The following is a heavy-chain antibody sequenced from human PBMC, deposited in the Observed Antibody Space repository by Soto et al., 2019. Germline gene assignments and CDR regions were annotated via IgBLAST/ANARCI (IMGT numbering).Heavy chain of an antibody. J-gene: IGHJ6*02. D-gene: IGHD3-9*01. Sequence: ASVKVSCKASGYTFTSYGISWVRRAPGQGLEWMGWISAYNGNTNYAQKLQGRVTMTTDTSTSTAYMELRSLRSDDTAVYYCARVHFDWLLSYGMDVWGQGTTVTVSS. V-gene: IGHV1-18*01. CDR3: ARVHFDWLLSYGMDV. CDR1: GYTFTSYG. CDR2: ISAYNGNT.